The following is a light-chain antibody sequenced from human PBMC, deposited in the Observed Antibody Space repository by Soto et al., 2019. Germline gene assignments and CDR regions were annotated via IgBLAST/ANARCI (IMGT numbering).Light chain of an antibody. CDR3: QQRSNWLLT. CDR1: QRGSSY. CDR2: DAS. J-gene: IGKJ4*01. Sequence: EIVWTQSPATLSFSPGERATLSCRASQRGSSYLSGYEQQPGQAPRLLIYDASNRATGIPARFSGSGSGTDFTLTISSLEPEDFAVYYCQQRSNWLLTFGGGTQAEIK. V-gene: IGKV3-11*01.